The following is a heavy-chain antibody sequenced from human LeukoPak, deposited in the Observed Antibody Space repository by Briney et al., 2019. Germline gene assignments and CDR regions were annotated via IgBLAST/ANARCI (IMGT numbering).Heavy chain of an antibody. D-gene: IGHD1-26*01. J-gene: IGHJ4*02. V-gene: IGHV4-4*02. CDR2: IYHSGSS. CDR3: ARGKYSGTYGD. Sequence: SETLSLTCAVSGDSITSINWWGWVRQSPGKDLEWIGEIYHSGSSNYSPSIKSRATLSVDKSKNHFSLNLNSLTAADTAVYYCARGKYSGTYGDWGLGTLVIVSS. CDR1: GDSITSINW.